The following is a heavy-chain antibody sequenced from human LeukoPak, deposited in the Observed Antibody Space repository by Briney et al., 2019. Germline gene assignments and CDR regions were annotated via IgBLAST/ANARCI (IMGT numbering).Heavy chain of an antibody. CDR3: ARSRGYCSGGSCYYFDH. D-gene: IGHD2-15*01. J-gene: IGHJ4*02. Sequence: SETLSLTCAVYGGSFSGYYWSWIRQPPGKGLEWIGEINHSGSTNYNPSLKSRVTISVDTSKNQFSLKLSSVTAADTAVYYCARSRGYCSGGSCYYFDHWGQGTLVIVSS. CDR2: INHSGST. CDR1: GGSFSGYY. V-gene: IGHV4-34*01.